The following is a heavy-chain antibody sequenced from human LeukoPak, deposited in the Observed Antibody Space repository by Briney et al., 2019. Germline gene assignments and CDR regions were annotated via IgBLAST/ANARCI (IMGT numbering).Heavy chain of an antibody. CDR1: GFTFGSYV. V-gene: IGHV3-23*01. CDR2: ISGSGDST. D-gene: IGHD2-21*01. CDR3: AKVLFIQPCGVDP. J-gene: IGHJ5*02. Sequence: GGSLRLSCAASGFTFGSYVMTWIRQAPGKGLEWVSSISGSGDSTNYTDSVKGRFTISRDNSKNTLYLQMNSVRAEDTVISNCAKVLFIQPCGVDPWGQGILVTVSS.